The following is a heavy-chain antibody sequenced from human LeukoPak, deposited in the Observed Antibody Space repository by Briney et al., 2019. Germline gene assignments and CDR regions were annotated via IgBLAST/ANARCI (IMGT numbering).Heavy chain of an antibody. J-gene: IGHJ4*02. CDR2: IIPIFGTA. Sequence: SVKVSCKASGGTFSSYAISWVRQAPGQGLEWMGGIIPIFGTANYAQKFQGRVTITADESTSTAYMELSSLRSEDTAVYYCAQAAAGSIPFDYWGQGTLVTVSS. V-gene: IGHV1-69*13. D-gene: IGHD6-13*01. CDR3: AQAAAGSIPFDY. CDR1: GGTFSSYA.